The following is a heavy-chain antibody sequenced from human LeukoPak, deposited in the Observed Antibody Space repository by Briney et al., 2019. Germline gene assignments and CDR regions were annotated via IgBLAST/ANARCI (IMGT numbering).Heavy chain of an antibody. J-gene: IGHJ6*02. V-gene: IGHV7-4-1*02. CDR1: GYTFTSYA. CDR3: ATPILEYSSGWYDLYGMDV. D-gene: IGHD6-19*01. Sequence: ASVKVSCKASGYTFTSYAMNWVRQAPGQGLEWMGWINTNTGNPTYAQGFTGRFVFSLDTSVSTAYLQNSSLKAEDTAVYYCATPILEYSSGWYDLYGMDVWGQGTTVTVSS. CDR2: INTNTGNP.